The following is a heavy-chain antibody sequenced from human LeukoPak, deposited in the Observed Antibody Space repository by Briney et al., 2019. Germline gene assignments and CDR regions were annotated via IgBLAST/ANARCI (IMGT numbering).Heavy chain of an antibody. V-gene: IGHV1-18*01. J-gene: IGHJ4*02. Sequence: ASVKVSCKASGYTFTSYGISWVRQAPGQGLEWMGWISAYNGNTNYAQKLQGRVTMTTDTSTSTAYMELRSLRSDDTAVYYCASSKGIAAAGTRFDYWGQGTLVTVSS. CDR2: ISAYNGNT. D-gene: IGHD6-13*01. CDR3: ASSKGIAAAGTRFDY. CDR1: GYTFTSYG.